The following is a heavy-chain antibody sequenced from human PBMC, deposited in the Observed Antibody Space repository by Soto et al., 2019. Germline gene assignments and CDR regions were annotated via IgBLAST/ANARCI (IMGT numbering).Heavy chain of an antibody. CDR2: ITASGGST. V-gene: IGHV3-23*01. Sequence: PGGSLRLSCAASGFSFSTNAMAWVRQAPGKGLEWVADITASGGSTFYAGSVKGRFTISRDDSKNTLYLQVNSLTAEDTAMYYCAKLKAGEWSYYFDYWGQGTLVTVSS. J-gene: IGHJ4*02. D-gene: IGHD3-10*01. CDR3: AKLKAGEWSYYFDY. CDR1: GFSFSTNA.